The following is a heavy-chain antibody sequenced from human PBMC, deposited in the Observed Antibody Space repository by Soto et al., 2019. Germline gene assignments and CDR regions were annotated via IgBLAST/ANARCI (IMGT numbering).Heavy chain of an antibody. CDR3: AKVVVAATRHTDFDS. J-gene: IGHJ4*02. Sequence: SETLSLTCTVSGGSINSNNYYWAWIRQPPGKGLAWTASIYYDGSTYYNPSLKSRVSISVDTSKNHFSLKLSSATAADTAVYYCAKVVVAATRHTDFDSWGQGTLVTVSS. D-gene: IGHD2-15*01. V-gene: IGHV4-39*02. CDR1: GGSINSNNYY. CDR2: IYYDGST.